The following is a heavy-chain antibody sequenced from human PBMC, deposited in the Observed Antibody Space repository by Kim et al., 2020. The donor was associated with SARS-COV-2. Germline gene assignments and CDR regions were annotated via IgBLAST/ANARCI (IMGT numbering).Heavy chain of an antibody. CDR3: ARDGVTVAAGYYYYGMDV. Sequence: VEGRFTTSRDTATNSLYLQMNSLRAEDTAVYYCARDGVTVAAGYYYYGMDVWGQGTTVTVSS. V-gene: IGHV3-11*04. D-gene: IGHD2-21*02. J-gene: IGHJ6*02.